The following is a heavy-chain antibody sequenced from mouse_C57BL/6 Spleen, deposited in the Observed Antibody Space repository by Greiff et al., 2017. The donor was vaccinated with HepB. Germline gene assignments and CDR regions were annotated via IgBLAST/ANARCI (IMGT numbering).Heavy chain of an antibody. Sequence: VQLQQPGTELVKPGASVKLSCKASGYTFTSYWMHWVKQRPGQGLEWIGMIHPNSGSTNYNEKFKSKATLTVDKSSSTAYMQLSSLTSEDSAVYYCARPPYDYDAAYWGQGTLVTVSA. CDR3: ARPPYDYDAAY. V-gene: IGHV1-64*01. J-gene: IGHJ3*01. CDR2: IHPNSGST. D-gene: IGHD2-4*01. CDR1: GYTFTSYW.